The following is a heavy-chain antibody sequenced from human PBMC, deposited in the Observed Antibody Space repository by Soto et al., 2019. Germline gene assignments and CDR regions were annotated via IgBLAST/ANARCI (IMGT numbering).Heavy chain of an antibody. CDR2: INHSGST. CDR1: GGSFSGYY. V-gene: IGHV4-34*01. CDR3: ASTYRPVYGSGSYLY. Sequence: SETLSLTCAVYGGSFSGYYWSWIRQPPGKGLEWIGEINHSGSTNYNPSLKSRVTISVDTSKNQFSLKLSSVTAADTAVYYCASTYRPVYGSGSYLYWGQGTLVTVSS. J-gene: IGHJ4*02. D-gene: IGHD3-10*01.